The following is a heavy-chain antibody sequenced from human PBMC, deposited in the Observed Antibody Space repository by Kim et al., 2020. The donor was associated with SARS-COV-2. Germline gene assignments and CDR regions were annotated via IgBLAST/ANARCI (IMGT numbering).Heavy chain of an antibody. V-gene: IGHV3-9*01. CDR3: AKGSATYYKTGWFDP. Sequence: ANSVKGRFIISRDNAKSSLNLQMNSLRPEDTALYYCAKGSATYYKTGWFDPWGQGTLVTVSS. D-gene: IGHD3-10*01. J-gene: IGHJ5*02.